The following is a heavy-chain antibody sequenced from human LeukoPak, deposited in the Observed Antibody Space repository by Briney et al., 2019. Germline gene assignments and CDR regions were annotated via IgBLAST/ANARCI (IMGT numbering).Heavy chain of an antibody. CDR2: INPSVGST. V-gene: IGHV1-46*01. Sequence: ASVKVSCKASGYTFTSYYMHWVRQAPGQGLEWVGVINPSVGSTSYAQKFQGRVTMTRDTSTSTVYMEVSSLRSEDTAVHYCARDLVGATHWFDPWGQGTLVTVSS. CDR1: GYTFTSYY. CDR3: ARDLVGATHWFDP. D-gene: IGHD1-26*01. J-gene: IGHJ5*02.